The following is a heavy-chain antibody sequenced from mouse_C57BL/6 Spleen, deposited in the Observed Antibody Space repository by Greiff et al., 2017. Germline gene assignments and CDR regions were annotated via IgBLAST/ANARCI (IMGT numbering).Heavy chain of an antibody. CDR3: ARHYYDYDGGYFDY. J-gene: IGHJ2*01. Sequence: DVKLVESGGGLVQPGGSLKLSCAASGFTFSDYYMYWVRQTPEKRLEWVAYISNGGGSTYYPDTVKGRFTISRDNAKNTLYLQMSRLKSEDTAMYYCARHYYDYDGGYFDYWGQGTTLTVSS. D-gene: IGHD2-4*01. V-gene: IGHV5-12*01. CDR1: GFTFSDYY. CDR2: ISNGGGST.